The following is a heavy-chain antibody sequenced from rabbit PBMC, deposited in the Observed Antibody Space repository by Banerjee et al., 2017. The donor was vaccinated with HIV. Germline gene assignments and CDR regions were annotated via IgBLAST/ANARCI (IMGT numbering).Heavy chain of an antibody. CDR3: ARDPYTSGGL. Sequence: QSLEESGGGLVQPEGSLTLTCTASGFSFSSSYYMFWVRQAPGKGLEWIACIYAGSSGSTVYASWAKGRFTISKTSSTTVTLQMTSLTAADTAAYFCARDPYTSGGLWGQGTLVTVS. V-gene: IGHV1S40*01. D-gene: IGHD4-1*01. J-gene: IGHJ3*01. CDR2: IYAGSSGST. CDR1: GFSFSSSYY.